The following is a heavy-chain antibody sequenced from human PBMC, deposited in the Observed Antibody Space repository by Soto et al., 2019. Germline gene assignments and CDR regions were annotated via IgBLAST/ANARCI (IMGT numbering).Heavy chain of an antibody. J-gene: IGHJ4*02. V-gene: IGHV3-23*01. CDR1: GFTFSSYA. Sequence: VGSLRLSCAASGFTFSSYAMSWVRQAPGKGLEWVAAIGYSGSSTYYADSVKGRFTISRDNSKNTLYLQMNSLRAEDTAVYYCATGGYGFDYWGQGTLVTVSS. CDR3: ATGGYGFDY. CDR2: IGYSGSST. D-gene: IGHD3-22*01.